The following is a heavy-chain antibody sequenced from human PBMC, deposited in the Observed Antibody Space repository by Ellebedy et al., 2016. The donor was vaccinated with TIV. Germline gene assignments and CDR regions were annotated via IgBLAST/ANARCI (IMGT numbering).Heavy chain of an antibody. CDR1: GYTFTGYY. J-gene: IGHJ4*03. CDR2: INPNSGGT. V-gene: IGHV1-2*02. Sequence: ASVKVSCKASGYTFTGYYMHWVRQAPGQGLEWMGWINPNSGGTNYAQKLQGRVTMTTHTSTSTAYMELRSLRSDDTAVYYCARDYLVGATHFDYWGQGTTVTVSS. CDR3: ARDYLVGATHFDY. D-gene: IGHD1-26*01.